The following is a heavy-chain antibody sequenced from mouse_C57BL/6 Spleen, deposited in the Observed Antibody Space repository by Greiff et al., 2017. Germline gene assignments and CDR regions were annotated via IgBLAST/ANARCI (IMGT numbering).Heavy chain of an antibody. J-gene: IGHJ2*01. CDR1: GYTFTDYE. V-gene: IGHV1-15*01. CDR3: TRRRLRSRFDY. CDR2: IDPETGGT. D-gene: IGHD1-1*01. Sequence: QVQLQQSGAELVRPGASVTLSCKASGYTFTDYEMHWVKQTPVHGLEWIGAIDPETGGTAYNQKFKGKAILTADKSSSTAYMELRSLTSEDSAVYYCTRRRLRSRFDYWGQGTTLTVSS.